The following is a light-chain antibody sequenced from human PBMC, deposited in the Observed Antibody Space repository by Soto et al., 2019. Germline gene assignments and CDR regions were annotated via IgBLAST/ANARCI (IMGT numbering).Light chain of an antibody. CDR1: QTISSW. Sequence: DIQMTQSPSTLSGSVGDRVTITCRASQTISSWLAWYQQKPGKAPKLLIYKASTLKSGVPSRFSGSGSGTEFTLTINSLQSEDFAVYFCQQYNIWPRTFGQGTKV. CDR3: QQYNIWPRT. J-gene: IGKJ1*01. CDR2: KAS. V-gene: IGKV1-5*03.